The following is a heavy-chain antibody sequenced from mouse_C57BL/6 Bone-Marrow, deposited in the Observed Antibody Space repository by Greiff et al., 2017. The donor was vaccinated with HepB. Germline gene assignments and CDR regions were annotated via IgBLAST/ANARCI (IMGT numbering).Heavy chain of an antibody. CDR1: GYSFTGYY. CDR2: INPSTGGT. J-gene: IGHJ3*01. V-gene: IGHV1-42*01. CDR3: ARDSSWTY. Sequence: EVKVVESGPELVKPGASVKISCKASGYSFTGYYMNWVKQSPEKSLEWIGEINPSTGGTTYNQKFKAKATLTVDKSASTAYMQLKSLTSEDAAVYYGARDSSWTYWGQGTLVTVSA.